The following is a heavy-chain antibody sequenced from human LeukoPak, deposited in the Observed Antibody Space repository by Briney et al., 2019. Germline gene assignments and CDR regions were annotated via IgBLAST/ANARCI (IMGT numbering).Heavy chain of an antibody. Sequence: ASVKVSCKVSGYTLTELSMHWVRQAPGKGLEWMGGFDPEDGETIYAQKFQGRDTMTEDTSTDTAYMELSSLRSEDTAVYYCATCRGSSRCTKFDYWSQGTLVTVSS. CDR1: GYTLTELS. J-gene: IGHJ4*02. CDR2: FDPEDGET. CDR3: ATCRGSSRCTKFDY. D-gene: IGHD6-6*01. V-gene: IGHV1-24*01.